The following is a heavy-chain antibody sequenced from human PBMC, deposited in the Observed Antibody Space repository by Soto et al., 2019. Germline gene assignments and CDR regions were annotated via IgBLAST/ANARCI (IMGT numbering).Heavy chain of an antibody. J-gene: IGHJ4*02. CDR1: GGSISSYY. D-gene: IGHD5-18*01. CDR2: IYYSGST. Sequence: SETLSLTCTVSGGSISSYYWSWIRQPPGKGLEWIGYIYYSGSTNYNPSLKSRVTISVDTSKNQFSLKLSSVIAADTAVYYCARRGYSYGFPSTHFDYWGQGTLVTVSS. CDR3: ARRGYSYGFPSTHFDY. V-gene: IGHV4-59*01.